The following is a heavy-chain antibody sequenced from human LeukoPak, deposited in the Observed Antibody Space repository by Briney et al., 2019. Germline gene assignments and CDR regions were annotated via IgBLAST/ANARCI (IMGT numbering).Heavy chain of an antibody. J-gene: IGHJ4*02. D-gene: IGHD2/OR15-2a*01. CDR1: GYTFTGYH. V-gene: IGHV1-2*02. CDR2: IYPNNGGT. CDR3: ARGTWSNNFSDFHS. Sequence: AASVKVSCKASGYTFTGYHIHWVRQAPGQGLEWMGWIYPNNGGTKYAQKFQDRVTMTRDTSITTAYMELSRLRSDDTAVYYCARGTWSNNFSDFHSGGEGPRSPVSS.